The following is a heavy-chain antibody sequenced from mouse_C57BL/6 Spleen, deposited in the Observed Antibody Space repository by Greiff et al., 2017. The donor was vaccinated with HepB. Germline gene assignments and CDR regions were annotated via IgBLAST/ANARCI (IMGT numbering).Heavy chain of an antibody. CDR3: ARAYDYGGYAMDY. CDR1: GYTFTSYW. D-gene: IGHD2-4*01. Sequence: QVQLQQPGAELVKPGASVKLSCKASGYTFTSYWMHWVKQRPGQGLEWIGMIHPNSGSTNYNEKFKSKATLTVDKSSSTAYMQLSSLTSEDSAVYYCARAYDYGGYAMDYWGQGTSVTVSS. V-gene: IGHV1-64*01. CDR2: IHPNSGST. J-gene: IGHJ4*01.